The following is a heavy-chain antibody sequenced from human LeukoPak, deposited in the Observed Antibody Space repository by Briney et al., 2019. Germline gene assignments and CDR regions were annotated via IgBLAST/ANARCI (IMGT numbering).Heavy chain of an antibody. D-gene: IGHD6-19*01. Sequence: ASVKVSCKASGGTFSSYAISWVRQAPGQGLEWMGGITPIFGTANYAQKFQGRVTITTDESTSTAYMELSSLRSEDTAVYYCARERGAGTGYWGQGTLVTVSS. CDR1: GGTFSSYA. CDR2: ITPIFGTA. J-gene: IGHJ4*02. CDR3: ARERGAGTGY. V-gene: IGHV1-69*05.